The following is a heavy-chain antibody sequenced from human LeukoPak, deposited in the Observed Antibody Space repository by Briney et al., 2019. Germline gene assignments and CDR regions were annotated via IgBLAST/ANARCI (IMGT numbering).Heavy chain of an antibody. CDR2: INHSGST. D-gene: IGHD3-3*01. V-gene: IGHV4-34*01. Sequence: SETLSLTCAVYGGSFSGYYWSWIRQPPGKGLEWIGEINHSGSTNYNPSLKSRVTISVDTSRNQFSLKLSSVTAADTAVYYCARGHYDFWSGYCYYFDYWGQGTLVTVSS. CDR1: GGSFSGYY. CDR3: ARGHYDFWSGYCYYFDY. J-gene: IGHJ4*02.